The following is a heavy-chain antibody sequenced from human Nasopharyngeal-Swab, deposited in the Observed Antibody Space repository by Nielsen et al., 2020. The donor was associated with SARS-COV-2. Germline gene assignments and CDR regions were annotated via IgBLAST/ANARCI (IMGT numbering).Heavy chain of an antibody. CDR2: ISETGGSP. Sequence: GESLKISCVASGFTFSKFAMSWVRQAPGKGLDWVSGISETGGSPYHADSVKGRFTISRDNSKNTLYLQMNSLRVEDTAVYYCVKESLTIWDPLVWGQGTLVTVSS. D-gene: IGHD3-16*01. CDR1: GFTFSKFA. CDR3: VKESLTIWDPLV. J-gene: IGHJ4*02. V-gene: IGHV3-23*01.